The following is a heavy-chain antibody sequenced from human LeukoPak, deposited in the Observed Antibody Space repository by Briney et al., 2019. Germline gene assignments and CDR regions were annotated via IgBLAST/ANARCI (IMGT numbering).Heavy chain of an antibody. CDR1: GYTFTSYA. CDR2: INAGNGNK. V-gene: IGHV1-3*01. Sequence: ASVKVSCKASGYTFTSYAMHWVRQAPGQRLEWMGWINAGNGNKKYSQKFQGRVTITRDTSASTAYMELSSLRSEDTAVYYCARALITMVRGVMIPPLGYWGQGTLVTVSS. CDR3: ARALITMVRGVMIPPLGY. J-gene: IGHJ4*02. D-gene: IGHD3-10*01.